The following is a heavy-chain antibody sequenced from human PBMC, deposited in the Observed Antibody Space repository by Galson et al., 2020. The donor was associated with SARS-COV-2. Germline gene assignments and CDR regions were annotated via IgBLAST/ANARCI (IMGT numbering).Heavy chain of an antibody. J-gene: IGHJ4*02. D-gene: IGHD3-10*01. V-gene: IGHV1-18*01. Sequence: ASVKVSCKASGYTFTSYGISWVRQAPGQGLAWVAWISAFNGNTDYAQKLQGRVTMTTDTSTSTAYMELRSLRSDDTAVYYCARKLGSGTYHSLDYWGQGTLVTVSS. CDR3: ARKLGSGTYHSLDY. CDR2: ISAFNGNT. CDR1: GYTFTSYG.